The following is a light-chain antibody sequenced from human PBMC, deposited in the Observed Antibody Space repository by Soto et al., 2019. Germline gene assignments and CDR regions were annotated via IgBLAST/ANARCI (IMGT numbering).Light chain of an antibody. CDR3: CSYMSTSRSV. Sequence: QSALTQPPSVSGSPGQSVTISCTGTSSDVGKYDRVSWYQQPPGTAPKLIIYEVINRPSGVPARFSGSKSGNTASLTISGLQAEDEADYYCCSYMSTSRSVFGAGTKVTVL. V-gene: IGLV2-18*02. CDR2: EVI. J-gene: IGLJ1*01. CDR1: SSDVGKYDR.